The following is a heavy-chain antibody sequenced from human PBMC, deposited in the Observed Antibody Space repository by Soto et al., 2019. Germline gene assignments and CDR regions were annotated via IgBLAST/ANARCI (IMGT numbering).Heavy chain of an antibody. CDR1: GGTFSSYA. D-gene: IGHD3-10*01. Sequence: GASVKVSCKASGGTFSSYAISWVRQAPGQGLEWMGGIIPIFGTANYAQKFQGRVTITADESTSTAYMELSSLRVEDTALYYCVKDKSLEVRGPAPFDYWGQGTLVTVSS. V-gene: IGHV1-69*13. CDR3: VKDKSLEVRGPAPFDY. CDR2: IIPIFGTA. J-gene: IGHJ4*02.